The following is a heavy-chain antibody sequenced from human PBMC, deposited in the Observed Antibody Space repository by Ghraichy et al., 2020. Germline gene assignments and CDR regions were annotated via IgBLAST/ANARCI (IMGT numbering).Heavy chain of an antibody. J-gene: IGHJ2*01. CDR1: GFTFSSYW. D-gene: IGHD2-8*01. CDR3: AGRVTVSGTWSWYLER. Sequence: GESLNISCAASGFTFSSYWMSWVRQAPGKGLEWVANIKPDVSERYYLDSVKGRFTISRDNAENSLYLQMHSLIAEDTAVNYCAGRVTVSGTWSWYLERWGRGTLVSVSS. V-gene: IGHV3-7*03. CDR2: IKPDVSER.